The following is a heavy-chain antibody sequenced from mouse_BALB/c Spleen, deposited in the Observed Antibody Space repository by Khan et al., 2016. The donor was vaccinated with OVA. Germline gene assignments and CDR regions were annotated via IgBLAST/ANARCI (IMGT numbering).Heavy chain of an antibody. CDR3: ARQPYYHYNIMDY. V-gene: IGHV2-6-1*01. CDR2: IWSDGST. CDR1: GFSLKNYG. J-gene: IGHJ4*01. D-gene: IGHD2-10*01. Sequence: QVQLKASGPGLVAPSHSLSITCTISGFSLKNYGVPWVRQPPGKGLEWLVVIWSDGSTTYTSALKSSLTISKDNSKSQVFLKMNSLQTDDTAMYFCARQPYYHYNIMDYWGQGTSVTVSS.